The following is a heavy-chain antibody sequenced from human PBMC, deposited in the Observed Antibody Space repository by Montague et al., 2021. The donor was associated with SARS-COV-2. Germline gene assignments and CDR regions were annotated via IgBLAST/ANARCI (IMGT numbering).Heavy chain of an antibody. Sequence: SETLSLTCSVSGGSIRSTNLYWVWQRQAKGKEWEWNVYINEGDNNNPTLTIKIRIAISLDTNKNQLSLKLMTSMVADTSICYCVTPGKNALAGQFDYWGPGILVTVSS. CDR3: VTPGKNALAGQFDY. CDR1: GGSIRSTNLY. D-gene: IGHD6-19*01. J-gene: IGHJ4*02. V-gene: IGHV4-61*05. CDR2: INEGDNN.